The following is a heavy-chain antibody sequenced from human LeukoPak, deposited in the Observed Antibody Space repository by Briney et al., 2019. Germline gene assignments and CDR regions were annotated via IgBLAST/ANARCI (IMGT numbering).Heavy chain of an antibody. CDR2: MNPNSGNT. CDR3: ASSVVVVAATTADY. CDR1: GYTFTSYD. Sequence: APVKVSCKASGYTFTSYDINWVRQATGQGLEWMGWMNPNSGNTGYAQKFQGRVTMTRNTSISTAYMELSSLRSEDTAVYYCASSVVVVAATTADYWGQGTLVTVSS. V-gene: IGHV1-8*01. D-gene: IGHD2-15*01. J-gene: IGHJ4*02.